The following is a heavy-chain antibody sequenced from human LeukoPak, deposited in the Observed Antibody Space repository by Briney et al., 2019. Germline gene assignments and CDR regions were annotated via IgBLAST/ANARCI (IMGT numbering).Heavy chain of an antibody. J-gene: IGHJ4*02. CDR3: AADPSYSSGYRYYFDY. Sequence: SVTVSFKTSGFTFISSAVQWVRQARGQRLAWIGWIVVGSGNTNYAEKFQERVTITRDRSTSTAYMELSSLRSEDTAVYYCAADPSYSSGYRYYFDYWGQGTLVTVSS. CDR1: GFTFISSA. CDR2: IVVGSGNT. D-gene: IGHD3-22*01. V-gene: IGHV1-58*01.